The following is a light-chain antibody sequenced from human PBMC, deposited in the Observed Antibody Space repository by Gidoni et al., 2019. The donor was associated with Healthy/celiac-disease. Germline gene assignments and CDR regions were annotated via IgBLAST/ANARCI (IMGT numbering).Light chain of an antibody. J-gene: IGKJ4*01. Sequence: EIVLTQFPGTLSLSPGERATLSCRASQSVSNSYVAWYQQKPGQAPMLLIYGASRRATGIPDRFSGSGSGTDFTLTISRLEPEDFAVYYCQQYGSSPPLTFGGGTKVEIK. V-gene: IGKV3-20*01. CDR3: QQYGSSPPLT. CDR2: GAS. CDR1: QSVSNSY.